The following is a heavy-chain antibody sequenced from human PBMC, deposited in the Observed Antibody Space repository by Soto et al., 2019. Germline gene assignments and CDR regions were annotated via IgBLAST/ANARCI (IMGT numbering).Heavy chain of an antibody. Sequence: QVQLVQSGAEVKKPGSSVKVSCKASGDTFRSYAVTWVRQAPGQGLEWMGGLIPIFGAPNYAQRFQGRLTISADESANTAYMELASLRSDDTAVYYCARGPITVRGVDVPSYFDYWGQGSLVTVSS. J-gene: IGHJ4*02. CDR2: LIPIFGAP. CDR1: GDTFRSYA. D-gene: IGHD1-20*01. CDR3: ARGPITVRGVDVPSYFDY. V-gene: IGHV1-69*01.